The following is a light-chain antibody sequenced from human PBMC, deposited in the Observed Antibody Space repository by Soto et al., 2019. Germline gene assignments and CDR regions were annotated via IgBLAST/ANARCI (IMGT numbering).Light chain of an antibody. CDR1: SGDIGDYNY. CDR3: CSYTRSGTLI. J-gene: IGLJ1*01. Sequence: QSALTQPASVSGSPGQSITISCVGTSGDIGDYNYVSWYQQHPGKVPKVIIYDVSNRPSGVSYRFSGTKSGNTASLTVSGLQAVDEAESYCCSYTRSGTLIFGTVTKVTVL. V-gene: IGLV2-14*01. CDR2: DVS.